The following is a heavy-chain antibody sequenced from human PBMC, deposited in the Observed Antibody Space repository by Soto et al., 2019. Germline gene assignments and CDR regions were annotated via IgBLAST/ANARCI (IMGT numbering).Heavy chain of an antibody. V-gene: IGHV4-59*01. CDR2: IHYSGST. D-gene: IGHD2-15*01. J-gene: IGHJ5*02. Sequence: QVQLQESGPGLVKPSETLSLTCTVSGGSLSPYYWSWIRQSPGKGLEWIAYIHYSGSTNYNPSLKSRATISVDTSKNQFPLRLSSVTAADTAVYYCARGAGWWLPWGQGTLVTVSS. CDR3: ARGAGWWLP. CDR1: GGSLSPYY.